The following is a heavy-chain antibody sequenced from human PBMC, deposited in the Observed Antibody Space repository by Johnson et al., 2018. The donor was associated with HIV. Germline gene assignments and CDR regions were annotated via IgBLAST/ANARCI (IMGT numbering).Heavy chain of an antibody. V-gene: IGHV3-7*01. CDR2: IKQDGSEK. CDR1: GFTFSSYW. CDR3: ASEARGERSAVAVSDAFDI. D-gene: IGHD6-19*01. J-gene: IGHJ3*02. Sequence: VQLVESGGGLVQPGGSLRLSCAASGFTFSSYWMSWVRQAPGKGLEWVANIKQDGSEKYYVDSVKGRFTISRDNAKNSLYLQMNSLRAEDTAVYYCASEARGERSAVAVSDAFDIWGQGTMVTVSS.